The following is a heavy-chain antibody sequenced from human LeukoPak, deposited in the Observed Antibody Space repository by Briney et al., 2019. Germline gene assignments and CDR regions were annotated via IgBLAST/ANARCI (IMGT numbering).Heavy chain of an antibody. CDR2: IKQDGSEK. CDR3: ARADYYDSSGYLDY. D-gene: IGHD3-22*01. CDR1: AFNLSSYA. Sequence: GALRLPCAGSAFNLSSYALGWVRPGPGNGVEGGANIKQDGSEKYYVDSVKGRFTISRDNAKNSLYLQMNSLRAEDTAVYYCARADYYDSSGYLDYWGQGTLVTVSS. V-gene: IGHV3-7*01. J-gene: IGHJ4*02.